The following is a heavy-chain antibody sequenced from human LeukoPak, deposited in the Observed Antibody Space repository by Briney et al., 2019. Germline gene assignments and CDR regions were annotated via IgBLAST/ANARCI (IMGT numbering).Heavy chain of an antibody. D-gene: IGHD5-18*01. CDR1: GFTFSRHL. V-gene: IGHV3-74*01. Sequence: GGSLRLSCAASGFTFSRHLMHWVRQAPGKGLVWVSRINNDGSSAYYAASVKGQFTISRDNAKSTLYLQMNSLRAEDTGVYYCTSDTVDTALGIDYWGQGTLVTVSS. J-gene: IGHJ4*02. CDR3: TSDTVDTALGIDY. CDR2: INNDGSSA.